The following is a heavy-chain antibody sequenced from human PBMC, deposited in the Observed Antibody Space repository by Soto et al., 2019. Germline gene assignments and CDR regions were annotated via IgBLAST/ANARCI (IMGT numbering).Heavy chain of an antibody. V-gene: IGHV3-23*01. CDR2: ISPSASDT. CDR3: ARDDSGFSGSHYIDYFNY. Sequence: GGSLRLSCAASGFSFSTSSMAWVRQPPGKGLEWVSAISPSASDTLYADSVKGRFTISRDNSQNTLFLQMTSLRADDTAVYYCARDDSGFSGSHYIDYFNYWGQGALVTVSS. D-gene: IGHD1-26*01. J-gene: IGHJ4*02. CDR1: GFSFSTSS.